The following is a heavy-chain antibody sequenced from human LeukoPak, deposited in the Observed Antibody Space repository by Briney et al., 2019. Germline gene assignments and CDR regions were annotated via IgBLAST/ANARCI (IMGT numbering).Heavy chain of an antibody. J-gene: IGHJ6*02. CDR2: IIPIFGTA. Sequence: SVKVSCKASGGTFSSYAISWVRQAPGQGLEWMGGIIPIFGTANYAQKFQGRVTITADESTSTAYMELSSLRSEDTAVYYCARSKVVVISLYYYYGMDVWGQGTTVTVSS. CDR3: ARSKVVVISLYYYYGMDV. D-gene: IGHD3-22*01. CDR1: GGTFSSYA. V-gene: IGHV1-69*13.